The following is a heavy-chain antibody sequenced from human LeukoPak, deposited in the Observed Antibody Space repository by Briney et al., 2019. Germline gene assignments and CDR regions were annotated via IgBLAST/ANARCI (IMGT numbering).Heavy chain of an antibody. Sequence: GRSLGLSCAASGFTFSNYWMNWVRQAPGKGLEWVANIKTDGSETYYVDSVKGRFTISRDNAKNSVYLQMNSLRAEDTAIYYCARTGKFDSWGQGTLVTVSA. CDR3: ARTGKFDS. J-gene: IGHJ5*01. CDR2: IKTDGSET. CDR1: GFTFSNYW. V-gene: IGHV3-7*05.